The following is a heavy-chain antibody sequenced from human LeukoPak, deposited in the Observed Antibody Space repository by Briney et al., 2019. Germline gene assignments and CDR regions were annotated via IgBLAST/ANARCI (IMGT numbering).Heavy chain of an antibody. CDR3: AKDPHDYGDYPPANWFDP. J-gene: IGHJ5*02. V-gene: IGHV3-30*02. CDR2: IRYDGSNK. D-gene: IGHD4-17*01. CDR1: GFTFSSYG. Sequence: TGGSLRLSCAASGFTFSSYGMHWVRQAPGKGLEWVAFIRYDGSNKYYADSVKGRFTISRDNSKNTLYLQMNSLRAEDTAVYYCAKDPHDYGDYPPANWFDPWAREPWSPSPQ.